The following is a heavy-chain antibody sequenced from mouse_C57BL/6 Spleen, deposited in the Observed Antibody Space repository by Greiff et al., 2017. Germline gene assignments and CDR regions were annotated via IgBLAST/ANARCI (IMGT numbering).Heavy chain of an antibody. Sequence: QVQLQQPGAELVMPGASVKLSCKASGYTFTSYWMHWVKQRPGQGLEWIGEIDPSDSYTNYNQKFKGKSTLTVDKSSSTAYMQLSSLTSEDAAVYYCARVWDWYFDVWGTGTTVTVSS. J-gene: IGHJ1*03. D-gene: IGHD4-1*01. V-gene: IGHV1-69*01. CDR1: GYTFTSYW. CDR3: ARVWDWYFDV. CDR2: IDPSDSYT.